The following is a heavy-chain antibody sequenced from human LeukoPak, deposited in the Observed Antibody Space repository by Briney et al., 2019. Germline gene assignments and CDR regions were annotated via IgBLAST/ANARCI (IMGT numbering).Heavy chain of an antibody. CDR1: GGSISSGDYY. D-gene: IGHD3-22*01. CDR2: IYYSGST. Sequence: SETLSLTCTVSGGSISSGDYYWSWIRQPPGKGLEWIGYIYYSGSTYYNPSLKSRVTISVDTSKNQFSLKLSSVTAADTAVYYCAREPYYYDSSGSVNWGQGTLVTVSS. J-gene: IGHJ4*02. CDR3: AREPYYYDSSGSVN. V-gene: IGHV4-30-4*01.